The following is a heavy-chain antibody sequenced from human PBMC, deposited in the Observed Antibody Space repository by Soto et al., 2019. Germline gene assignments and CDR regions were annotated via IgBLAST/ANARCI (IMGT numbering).Heavy chain of an antibody. J-gene: IGHJ4*02. Sequence: GGSLRLSCVASEFSFSSYAMNWVRQAPGKGLEWVSTVRGSGGSTYYADSVKGRFTISRDNSKNTVYLQINSLRVEDTALYYCGYDSRVGVSTFNFHYWGQGTLVTVSS. CDR3: GYDSRVGVSTFNFHY. D-gene: IGHD2-8*01. CDR2: VRGSGGST. V-gene: IGHV3-23*01. CDR1: EFSFSSYA.